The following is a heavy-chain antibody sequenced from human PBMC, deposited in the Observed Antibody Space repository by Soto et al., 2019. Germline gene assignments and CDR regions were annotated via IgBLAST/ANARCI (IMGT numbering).Heavy chain of an antibody. V-gene: IGHV4-59*08. Sequence: SETLSLTCTVSGGSISSYYWSWIRQPPGKGLEWIGYIYYSGSTNYNPSLKSRVPISVDTSKNQFSLKLSSVTAADTAVYYCARHPLNAYFDYWGQGTLVTVSS. J-gene: IGHJ4*02. CDR1: GGSISSYY. CDR2: IYYSGST. CDR3: ARHPLNAYFDY.